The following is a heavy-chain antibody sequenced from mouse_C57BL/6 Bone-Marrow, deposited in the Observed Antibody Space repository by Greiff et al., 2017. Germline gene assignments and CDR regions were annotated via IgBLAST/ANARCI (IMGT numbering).Heavy chain of an antibody. J-gene: IGHJ1*03. D-gene: IGHD3-2*02. V-gene: IGHV1-81*01. CDR1: GYTFTSYG. CDR2: IYPRSGNT. Sequence: QVQLKESGAALARPGASVKLSCKASGYTFTSYGISWVKQRTGQGLEWIGEIYPRSGNTYYNAKFKGKATLTADKSSSTAYMELRSLTSEDSAVYFCARYGGQLRLRYFDVWGTGTTVTGSS. CDR3: ARYGGQLRLRYFDV.